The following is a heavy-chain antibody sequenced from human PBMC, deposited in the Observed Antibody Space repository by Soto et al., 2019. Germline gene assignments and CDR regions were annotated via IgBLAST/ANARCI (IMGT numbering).Heavy chain of an antibody. D-gene: IGHD3-10*01. CDR2: INPSGGST. J-gene: IGHJ6*02. Sequence: ASVKVSCKASGYTFTSYYMHWVRQAPGQGLEWMGIINPSGGSTSYAQKFQGRVTTTRDTSTSTVYMELSSLGSEDTAVYYCARSLWFGELDYYGMDVWGQGTTVTVSS. V-gene: IGHV1-46*01. CDR1: GYTFTSYY. CDR3: ARSLWFGELDYYGMDV.